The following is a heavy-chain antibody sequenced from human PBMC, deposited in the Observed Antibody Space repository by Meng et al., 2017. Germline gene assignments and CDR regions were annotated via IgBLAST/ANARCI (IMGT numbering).Heavy chain of an antibody. CDR2: ISYDGSNK. J-gene: IGHJ4*02. CDR3: ARDMEPGYCSSTSCSAFDY. Sequence: GGSLRLSCAASGFTFSSFGMHWVRRAPGKGLEWVAVISYDGSNKYYADSVKGRFTISRDNSKNTLYLQMNSLRAEDTAVYYCARDMEPGYCSSTSCSAFDYWGQGTLVTVSS. V-gene: IGHV3-30*06. CDR1: GFTFSSFG. D-gene: IGHD2-2*01.